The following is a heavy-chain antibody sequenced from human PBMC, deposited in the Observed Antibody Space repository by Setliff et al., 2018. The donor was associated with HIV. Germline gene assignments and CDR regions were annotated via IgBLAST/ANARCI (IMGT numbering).Heavy chain of an antibody. CDR3: ASFFVTTVTNQDY. Sequence: SETLSLTCTVSGGLISSSGSYWGWIRQPPGKGLEWIGNIYSTGRTYYKLSLESRVTISIDTSKNQLSLNVNSVTAADTAMYYCASFFVTTVTNQDYWGQGTPVTVSS. V-gene: IGHV4-39*07. CDR2: IYSTGRT. J-gene: IGHJ4*02. D-gene: IGHD4-17*01. CDR1: GGLISSSGSY.